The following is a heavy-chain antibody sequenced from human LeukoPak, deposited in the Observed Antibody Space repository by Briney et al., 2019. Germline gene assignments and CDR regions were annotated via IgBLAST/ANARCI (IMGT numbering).Heavy chain of an antibody. J-gene: IGHJ4*02. D-gene: IGHD6-19*01. CDR3: ASAGYSSGWYVY. Sequence: VSCXAXXYTFTXXYMHWVRQAPGQGLEWMGWINPNSGGTNYAQKFQGRVTMTRDTSISTAYMELSRLRSDDTAVYYCASAGYSSGWYVYWGQGTLVTVSS. CDR1: XYTFTXXY. V-gene: IGHV1-2*02. CDR2: INPNSGGT.